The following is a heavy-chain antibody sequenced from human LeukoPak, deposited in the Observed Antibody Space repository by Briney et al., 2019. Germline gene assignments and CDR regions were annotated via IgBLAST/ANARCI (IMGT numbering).Heavy chain of an antibody. V-gene: IGHV3-23*01. D-gene: IGHD6-13*01. CDR3: AKDRGGGAAAELDF. CDR2: ISYSGGST. J-gene: IGHJ4*02. CDR1: GFTFTSYA. Sequence: GGSLRLSCAASGFTFTSYAMSWVRQAPGKGLEWVSTISYSGGSTYYADSVKGRFTISRDNSKNTLYLQLNSLRAEDTAIYYCAKDRGGGAAAELDFWGQGTLVTVSS.